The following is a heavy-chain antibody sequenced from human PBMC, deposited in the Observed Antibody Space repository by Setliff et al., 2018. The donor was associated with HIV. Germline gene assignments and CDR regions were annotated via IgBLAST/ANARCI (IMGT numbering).Heavy chain of an antibody. D-gene: IGHD6-13*01. CDR2: ISGYGGHT. Sequence: ASVKVSCKASGYTFSDYDVAWVRQAPGQGLEWMGWISGYGGHTSYAQKIQGRVTMTTDTSTSTAYMALRSLRSDDTAVYFCAREHSTTWPYFDFWGQGTLVTVSS. CDR1: GYTFSDYD. V-gene: IGHV1-18*01. J-gene: IGHJ4*02. CDR3: AREHSTTWPYFDF.